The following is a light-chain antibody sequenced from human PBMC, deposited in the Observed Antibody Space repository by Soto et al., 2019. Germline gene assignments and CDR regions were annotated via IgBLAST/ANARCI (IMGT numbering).Light chain of an antibody. V-gene: IGLV1-44*01. CDR3: AAWDGSLNGVV. J-gene: IGLJ2*01. Sequence: QSVPTQPPSASGTPGQRVTISCSGSSSNIGSNRVNWYQQLPGTAPKLLMYSSNQRPSGVPDRFSGSKSGTSASLAISGLQSEDEADYYCAAWDGSLNGVVFGGGTKLTVL. CDR1: SSNIGSNR. CDR2: SSN.